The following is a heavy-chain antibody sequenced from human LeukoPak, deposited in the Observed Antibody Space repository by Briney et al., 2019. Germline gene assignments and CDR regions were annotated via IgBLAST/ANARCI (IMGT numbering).Heavy chain of an antibody. V-gene: IGHV4-59*01. Sequence: SETLSLTCTVSGGSISPSYWSWIRQPPGKGLEWIGYIYYRGNTNYNDSLKSRVTISVDTSKNQFSLKLSSVTAADTAVYYCARSLYGGNSGSLDYWGQGTLVTVSS. CDR2: IYYRGNT. D-gene: IGHD4-17*01. CDR3: ARSLYGGNSGSLDY. CDR1: GGSISPSY. J-gene: IGHJ4*02.